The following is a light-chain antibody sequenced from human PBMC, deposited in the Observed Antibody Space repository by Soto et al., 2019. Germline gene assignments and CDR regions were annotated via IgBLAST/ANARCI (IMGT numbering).Light chain of an antibody. J-gene: IGKJ5*01. Sequence: DVQVTQSPSTLSASVGDRVTITCRASQSVNSWLAWYQQKPGKAPKLLIHKASTLQSGVPSRFSGSGSGTEFTLTISSLQPDDFATYFCQQYNTASMSFGQGTRLEIK. V-gene: IGKV1-5*03. CDR3: QQYNTASMS. CDR1: QSVNSW. CDR2: KAS.